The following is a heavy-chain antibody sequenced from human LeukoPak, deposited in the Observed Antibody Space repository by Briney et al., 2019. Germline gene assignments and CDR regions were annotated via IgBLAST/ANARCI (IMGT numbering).Heavy chain of an antibody. CDR1: GFTFSSYS. Sequence: GGSLRLSCAASGFTFSSYSMNWVRQAPGKGLEWVSCISSSSSNILYADSVKGRFTISRDNAKNSLYLQMNSLRAEDTAVYYCARDKWLDPWGQGTLVTVSS. J-gene: IGHJ5*02. CDR2: ISSSSSNI. V-gene: IGHV3-21*01. CDR3: ARDKWLDP.